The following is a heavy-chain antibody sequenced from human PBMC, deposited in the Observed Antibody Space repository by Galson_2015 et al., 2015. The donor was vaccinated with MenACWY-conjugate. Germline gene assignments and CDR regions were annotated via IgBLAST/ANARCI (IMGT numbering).Heavy chain of an antibody. Sequence: SLRLSCAASGFSFGSYAMSWVRQAPGKGLEWVSAISGSGDRTFYEDSVKGRFTISRDNSQNLLYLHMNSLRVEDTAVYYCAKDQPPYCTNGVCYLVWAFDIWGQGTMVTVSS. J-gene: IGHJ3*02. CDR3: AKDQPPYCTNGVCYLVWAFDI. CDR2: ISGSGDRT. D-gene: IGHD2-8*01. V-gene: IGHV3-23*01. CDR1: GFSFGSYA.